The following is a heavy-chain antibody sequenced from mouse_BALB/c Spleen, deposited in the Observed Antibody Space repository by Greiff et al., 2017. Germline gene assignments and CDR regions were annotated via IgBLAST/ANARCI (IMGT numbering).Heavy chain of an antibody. CDR1: GFDFSRYW. J-gene: IGHJ4*01. CDR2: INPDSSTI. CDR3: ARRGDYDLYYYAMDY. V-gene: IGHV4-1*02. Sequence: EVKLLESGGGLVQPGGSLKLSCAASGFDFSRYWMSWVRQAPGKGLEWIGEINPDSSTINYTPSLKDKFIISRDNAKNTLYLQMSKVRSEDTALYYCARRGDYDLYYYAMDYWGQGTSVTVSS. D-gene: IGHD2-4*01.